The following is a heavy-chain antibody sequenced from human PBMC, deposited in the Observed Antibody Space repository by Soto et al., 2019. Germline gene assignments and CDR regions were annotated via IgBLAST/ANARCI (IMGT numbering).Heavy chain of an antibody. V-gene: IGHV3-23*01. Sequence: GGSLRLSCAASGFTFSSYAMSWVRQAPGKGLEWVSAISGSGGSTYYADSVKGRFTISRDNSKNTLYLQMNSLRAEDTAVYYCAKDGGETYYDFWSGYYTGDYFDYWGQGTLVTVSS. CDR3: AKDGGETYYDFWSGYYTGDYFDY. D-gene: IGHD3-3*01. J-gene: IGHJ4*02. CDR2: ISGSGGST. CDR1: GFTFSSYA.